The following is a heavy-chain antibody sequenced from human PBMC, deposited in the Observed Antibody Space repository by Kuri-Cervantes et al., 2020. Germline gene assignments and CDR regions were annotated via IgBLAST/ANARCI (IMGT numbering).Heavy chain of an antibody. J-gene: IGHJ4*02. CDR3: ARTPLYSSGWLDY. D-gene: IGHD6-19*01. CDR2: ISSSSSTI. V-gene: IGHV3-48*01. Sequence: GESLKISCAASGFTFSSYSMNWVRQAPGKGPEWISYISSSSSTIYYADSVKGRFTISRDNAKNTLYLQMNSLRAEDTAVYYCARTPLYSSGWLDYWGQGTLVTVSS. CDR1: GFTFSSYS.